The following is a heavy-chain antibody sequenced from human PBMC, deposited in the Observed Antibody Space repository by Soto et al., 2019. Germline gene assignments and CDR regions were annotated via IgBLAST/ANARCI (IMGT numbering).Heavy chain of an antibody. Sequence: EVQLVESGGGLVQPGGSLRLSCAASGFTFSSYWMSWVRQAPGKGLEWVANIKQDGSEKYYVDSVKGRFTISRDNATNSLYLQMNSLRAEDTAGYYCARDLPCGNSCYEDLFEPWGQATLVTVSS. V-gene: IGHV3-7*01. CDR2: IKQDGSEK. J-gene: IGHJ5*02. D-gene: IGHD2-2*01. CDR3: ARDLPCGNSCYEDLFEP. CDR1: GFTFSSYW.